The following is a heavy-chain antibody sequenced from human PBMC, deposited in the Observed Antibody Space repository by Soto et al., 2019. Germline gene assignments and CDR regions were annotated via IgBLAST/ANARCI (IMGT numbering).Heavy chain of an antibody. CDR3: AQGQNYYDSSGRVGP. J-gene: IGHJ5*02. D-gene: IGHD3-22*01. Sequence: EVQLLESGGGLVQPGGSLKLSCAASGFAFSNHAMSWVRQAPGKGLEWVSAISGSGRSTYYAESVKGRFIISRDNPNNTLHLQMNSLRAEDTAVFYCAQGQNYYDSSGRVGPWGQGTLVTVSS. V-gene: IGHV3-23*01. CDR1: GFAFSNHA. CDR2: ISGSGRST.